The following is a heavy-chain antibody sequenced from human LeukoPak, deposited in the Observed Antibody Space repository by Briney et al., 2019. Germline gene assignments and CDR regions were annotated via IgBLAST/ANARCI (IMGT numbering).Heavy chain of an antibody. CDR2: IKPSGGST. CDR1: GYTFTSYY. CDR3: AREVPENFNFDY. J-gene: IGHJ4*02. D-gene: IGHD2/OR15-2a*01. Sequence: RRASVKVSCKASGYTFTSYYTHWVRQAPGQGLEWMGIIKPSGGSTLYAQKFQGRVTETSDMSTSTVYVELSSLRSEDTAVYYCAREVPENFNFDYWGQGTLVTVSS. V-gene: IGHV1-46*01.